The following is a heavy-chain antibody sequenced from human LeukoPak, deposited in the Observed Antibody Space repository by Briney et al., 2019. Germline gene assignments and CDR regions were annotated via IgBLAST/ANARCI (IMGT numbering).Heavy chain of an antibody. V-gene: IGHV3-66*01. J-gene: IGHJ4*02. CDR3: AKVLGYYDFWSGCSFDY. CDR1: GFTVSSNY. Sequence: AGGSLRLSCAASGFTVSSNYMSWVRQAPGKGLEWVSVIYSGGSTYYADSVKGRFTISRDNSKNTLYLQMNSLRAEDTAVYYCAKVLGYYDFWSGCSFDYWGQGTLVTVSS. CDR2: IYSGGST. D-gene: IGHD3-3*01.